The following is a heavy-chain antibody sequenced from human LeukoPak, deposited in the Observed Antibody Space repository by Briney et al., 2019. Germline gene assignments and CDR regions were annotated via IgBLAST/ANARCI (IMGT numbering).Heavy chain of an antibody. D-gene: IGHD3-22*01. CDR1: GGSFSGYY. J-gene: IGHJ4*02. V-gene: IGHV4-34*01. CDR3: AGVARYDSSGNYYFDY. CDR2: INHSGST. Sequence: SETLSLTCAVYGGSFSGYYWSWIRQPPGKGLEWIGEINHSGSTNYNPSLKSRVTISVDTSKNQFSLKLSSVTAADTAVYYCAGVARYDSSGNYYFDYWGQGTLVTVSS.